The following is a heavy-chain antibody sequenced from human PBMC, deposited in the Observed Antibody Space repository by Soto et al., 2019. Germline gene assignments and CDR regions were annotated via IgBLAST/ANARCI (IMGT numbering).Heavy chain of an antibody. CDR2: ISGSGGST. CDR1: GFTFSSYA. Sequence: GGSLRLSCAASGFTFSSYAMSWVRQAPGKGLEWVSAISGSGGSTYYADSVKGRFTISRDNSKNTLYLQMNSLRAEDTAVYYCAKSLIDIVVVVAAIEGGLGYWGQGTLVTVSS. D-gene: IGHD2-15*01. J-gene: IGHJ4*02. CDR3: AKSLIDIVVVVAAIEGGLGY. V-gene: IGHV3-23*01.